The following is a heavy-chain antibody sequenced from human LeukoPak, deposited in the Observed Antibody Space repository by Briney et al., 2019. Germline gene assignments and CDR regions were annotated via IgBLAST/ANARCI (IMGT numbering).Heavy chain of an antibody. CDR1: GXSFSGYY. CDR3: ASWRLAGKQTRKIGVSGVGATRISNAFDI. V-gene: IGHV4-34*01. CDR2: INHSGST. Sequence: PSETLSLTCAVYGXSFSGYYWSWIRQPPGKGLEWIVEINHSGSTNYNPYLKRRVTVSDDTSKNQFSLKLSAVTAADTAVYYCASWRLAGKQTRKIGVSGVGATRISNAFDIWGQGTMVTVSS. D-gene: IGHD1-26*01. J-gene: IGHJ3*02.